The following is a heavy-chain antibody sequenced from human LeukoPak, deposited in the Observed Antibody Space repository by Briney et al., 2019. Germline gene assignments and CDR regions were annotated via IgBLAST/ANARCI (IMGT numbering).Heavy chain of an antibody. D-gene: IGHD3-10*01. CDR1: GGTFSSYA. CDR2: IIPIFGTA. Sequence: ASVKVSCKASGGTFSSYAISWVRQAPGQGLEWMGGIIPIFGTANYAQKFQGRVTITTDESTSTAYMELSSPRSEDTAVYYCARAFGDYGSGSYYHHMDVWGKGTTVTVSS. CDR3: ARAFGDYGSGSYYHHMDV. J-gene: IGHJ6*03. V-gene: IGHV1-69*05.